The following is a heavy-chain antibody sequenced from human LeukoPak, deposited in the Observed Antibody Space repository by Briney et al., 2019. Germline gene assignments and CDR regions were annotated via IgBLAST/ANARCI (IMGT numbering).Heavy chain of an antibody. D-gene: IGHD3-22*01. V-gene: IGHV3-23*01. J-gene: IGHJ4*02. CDR2: ISGSGGST. CDR1: GFTFSSYA. Sequence: GGSLRLSCAASGFTFSSYAMSWVRQAPGKGLEWVSAISGSGGSTYYADSVKGRFTISRDNSKNTLYLQMNSLRAEDTAVYYCAKDPGYYYDSSGDPFFDYWGQGTLVTVSS. CDR3: AKDPGYYYDSSGDPFFDY.